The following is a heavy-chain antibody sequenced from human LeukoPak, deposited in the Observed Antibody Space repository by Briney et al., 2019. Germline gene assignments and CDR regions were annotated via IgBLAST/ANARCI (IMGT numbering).Heavy chain of an antibody. CDR1: GFTFSSYG. J-gene: IGHJ4*02. V-gene: IGHV3-30*02. CDR3: AKVSYDYSNYVRRFDY. CDR2: IRYDGSNK. D-gene: IGHD4-11*01. Sequence: PGGSLRLSCAASGFTFSSYGMHWVRQAPGKGLEWVAFIRYDGSNKYYADSVKGRFTISRDNSKNTLYLQMNSLRAEDTAAYYCAKVSYDYSNYVRRFDYWGQGTLVTVSS.